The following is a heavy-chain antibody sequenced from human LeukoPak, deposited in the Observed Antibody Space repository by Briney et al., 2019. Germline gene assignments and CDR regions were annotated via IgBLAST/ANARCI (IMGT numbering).Heavy chain of an antibody. Sequence: GGSLRLSCAASGFSFTDAWMSWVRQAPGKGLEWDGRITSKTDGGITDSAAPVKGRFTVSRDDSKNTLFLQMSSLRTEDTAVYYCATDESNSFFFWGQGTLVTVSS. J-gene: IGHJ4*02. CDR2: ITSKTDGGIT. V-gene: IGHV3-15*01. D-gene: IGHD2/OR15-2a*01. CDR3: ATDESNSFFF. CDR1: GFSFTDAW.